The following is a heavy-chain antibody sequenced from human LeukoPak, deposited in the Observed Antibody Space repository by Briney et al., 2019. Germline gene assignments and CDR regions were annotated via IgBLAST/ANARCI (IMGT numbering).Heavy chain of an antibody. J-gene: IGHJ1*01. CDR1: GFIFSSHG. Sequence: GGSLRLSCAASGFIFSSHGMHWVRQAPGKGLEWVAFIRYDGSNKYYADSVKGRFTISRDNSKNTLYLQMNSLRAEDTAVYYCARDPAYYYDSSGPLNPTGAEYFQHWGQGTLVTVSS. D-gene: IGHD3-22*01. CDR2: IRYDGSNK. V-gene: IGHV3-30*02. CDR3: ARDPAYYYDSSGPLNPTGAEYFQH.